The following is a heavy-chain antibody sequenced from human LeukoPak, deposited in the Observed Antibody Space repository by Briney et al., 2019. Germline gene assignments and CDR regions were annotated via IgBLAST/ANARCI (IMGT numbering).Heavy chain of an antibody. CDR3: ARQSLSSTWYMLDP. D-gene: IGHD6-13*01. CDR2: IYHSGNT. CDR1: GYSISSGYY. V-gene: IGHV4-38-2*02. Sequence: SETLSLTCTVSGYSISSGYYWGWIRQPPGKGLEWIGSIYHSGNTNYNPNPSLKSRVTISVDTSKNQISLRLRSVTAADTAVYYCARQSLSSTWYMLDPWGQGTLVTVSS. J-gene: IGHJ5*02.